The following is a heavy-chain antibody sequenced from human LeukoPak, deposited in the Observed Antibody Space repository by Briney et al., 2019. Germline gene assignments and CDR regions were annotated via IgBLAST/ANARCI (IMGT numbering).Heavy chain of an antibody. CDR2: IIPIFGTA. V-gene: IGHV1-69*06. CDR3: ARGRYNWNDGYYYYMDV. J-gene: IGHJ6*03. D-gene: IGHD1-1*01. Sequence: ASVKVSCKASGGTFSSYAISWVRQAPGQGLEWMGGIIPIFGTANYAQKFQGRVTITADKSTSTAYMELSSLGSEDTAVYYCARGRYNWNDGYYYYMDVWGKGTTVTISS. CDR1: GGTFSSYA.